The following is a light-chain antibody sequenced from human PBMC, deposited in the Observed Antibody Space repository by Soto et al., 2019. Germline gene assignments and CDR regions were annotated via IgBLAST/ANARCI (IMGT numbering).Light chain of an antibody. Sequence: QSVLTQPPSASGTPGQRVTISCSGSSSNIGSNYVYWYQQLPGTVPQLLIYRNSERPSGVPDRFSGSKSGTSASLAISGLRSEDXADYYCAAWDDSLSGVVFGGGTKVTVL. CDR1: SSNIGSNY. CDR2: RNS. J-gene: IGLJ2*01. CDR3: AAWDDSLSGVV. V-gene: IGLV1-47*01.